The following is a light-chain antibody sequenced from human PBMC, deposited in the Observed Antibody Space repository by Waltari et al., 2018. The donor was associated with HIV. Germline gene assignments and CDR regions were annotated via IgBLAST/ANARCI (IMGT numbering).Light chain of an antibody. J-gene: IGKJ3*01. CDR1: QSVTHK. CDR3: QQSYSSPLT. CDR2: DAS. V-gene: IGKV1-39*01. Sequence: DIQMTQSPSSLSALVGDSVAITCRASQSVTHKVNWYKQRPGQAPKLLIYDASTLHSGVPFRFGGGGSETAFTLTIAGLQADDFATYFCQQSYSSPLTFGPGTTV.